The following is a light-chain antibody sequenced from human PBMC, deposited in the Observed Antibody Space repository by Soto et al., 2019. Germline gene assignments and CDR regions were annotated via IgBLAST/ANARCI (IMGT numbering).Light chain of an antibody. CDR3: MQALQIPIG. CDR2: LGS. Sequence: DIVMPQSPLSLPVTPGEPASISCRSSQSLLHSNGYNYLDWYLQKPGQSPQLLIYLGSNRASGVPDRFSGSGSGTDFTLKISRVEAEDVGVYYCMQALQIPIGFGGGTQVEIK. CDR1: QSLLHSNGYNY. V-gene: IGKV2-28*01. J-gene: IGKJ4*01.